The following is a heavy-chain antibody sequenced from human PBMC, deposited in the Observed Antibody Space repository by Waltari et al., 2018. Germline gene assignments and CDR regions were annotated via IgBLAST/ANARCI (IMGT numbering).Heavy chain of an antibody. D-gene: IGHD6-13*01. J-gene: IGHJ5*02. CDR3: ARGELSAVGTPYCFDP. CDR1: GGTFSSYA. Sequence: QVQLVQSGAEVKKPASSVKGSCTASGGTFSSYAISWVRQAHGQGREWTVVISPIYCTSNYELKFQVRVPITEAESTSTAYRERSSPGSADTDVYYCARGELSAVGTPYCFDPWGQGTLVIVSS. V-gene: IGHV1-69*13. CDR2: ISPIYCTS.